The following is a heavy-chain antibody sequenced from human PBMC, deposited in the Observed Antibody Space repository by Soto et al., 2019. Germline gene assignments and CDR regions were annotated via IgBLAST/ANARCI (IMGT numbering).Heavy chain of an antibody. J-gene: IGHJ6*03. CDR2: INHSGST. CDR3: ARVRQLVGYFYYYMDV. CDR1: GGSFGCYY. Sequence: SETLSLTCAVYGGSFGCYYRSWIRQPPGKGLEWIGEINHSGSTNYNPSLKSRVTISVDTSKNQFSLKLSSVTAADTAVYYCARVRQLVGYFYYYMDVWGKGTTVTV. V-gene: IGHV4-34*01. D-gene: IGHD6-6*01.